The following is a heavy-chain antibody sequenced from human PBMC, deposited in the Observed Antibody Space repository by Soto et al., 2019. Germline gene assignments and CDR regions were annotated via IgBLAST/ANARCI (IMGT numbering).Heavy chain of an antibody. CDR2: IYPGDSDT. V-gene: IGHV5-51*01. J-gene: IGHJ6*02. D-gene: IGHD4-4*01. CDR3: ARRSNSQYAMDV. Sequence: EXLKISCKCSGYXFTNNLIVWVRHMPGKGLEWIGIIYPGDSDTRYSPSFQFQVTISAYKYISTAYLQWSSLKASDTAMYYCARRSNSQYAMDVWGQGTTGTVSS. CDR1: GYXFTNNL.